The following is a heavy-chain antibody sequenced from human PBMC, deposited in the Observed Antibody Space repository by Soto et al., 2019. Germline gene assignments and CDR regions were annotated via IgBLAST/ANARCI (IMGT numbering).Heavy chain of an antibody. CDR1: GGSISSYY. D-gene: IGHD3-16*02. CDR3: ARGLYYDYIWGSYRYKYYFDY. J-gene: IGHJ4*02. Sequence: ETLSLTCTVSGGSISSYYWSWIRQPPGKGLEWIGYIYYSGSTNYNPSLKSRVTISVDTSKNQFSLKLSSVTAADTAVYYCARGLYYDYIWGSYRYKYYFDYWGQGTLVTVSS. V-gene: IGHV4-59*01. CDR2: IYYSGST.